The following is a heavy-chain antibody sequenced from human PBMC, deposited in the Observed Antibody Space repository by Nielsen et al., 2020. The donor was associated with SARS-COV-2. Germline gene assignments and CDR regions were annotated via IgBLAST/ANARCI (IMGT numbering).Heavy chain of an antibody. CDR2: ISVSGDGT. V-gene: IGHV3-23*01. J-gene: IGHJ5*02. D-gene: IGHD2-15*01. CDR3: ARAAGYCSGGSCYSGGWFDP. Sequence: VRQAPGKGLEWVSVISVSGDGTYYADSVKGRFTISRDNSKNTLYLQMNSLRAEDTAVYYCARAAGYCSGGSCYSGGWFDPWGQGTLVTVSS.